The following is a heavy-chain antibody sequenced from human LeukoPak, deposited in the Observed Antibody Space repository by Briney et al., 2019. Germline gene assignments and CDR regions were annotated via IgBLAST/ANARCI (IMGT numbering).Heavy chain of an antibody. D-gene: IGHD3-10*01. J-gene: IGHJ4*02. CDR1: GFTFDDYG. Sequence: GGSLRLSCAASGFTFDDYGMSWVRQAPGKGLDWVSGINWNGGSTGYADSVKGRFTISRDNAKNSLYLQMNSLRAEDTALYYCARVSGSGSYFDYWGQGTLVTVSS. CDR2: INWNGGST. CDR3: ARVSGSGSYFDY. V-gene: IGHV3-20*04.